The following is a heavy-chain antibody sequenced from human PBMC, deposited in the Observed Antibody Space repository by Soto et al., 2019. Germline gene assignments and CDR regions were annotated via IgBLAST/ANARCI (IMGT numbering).Heavy chain of an antibody. V-gene: IGHV3-23*01. Sequence: EVHLLESVGGLVQPGGSLRLSCAASGFTFSNYAMSWVRQAPGKGLEWVSSIVGSGSSTYYADSVKGRFTISRDNSKNTLYLQMHSLRAEDTAVFYCAKAPVPDYTACGSCVFQLWGRGTLVTVSS. CDR3: AKAPVPDYTACGSCVFQL. J-gene: IGHJ1*01. D-gene: IGHD4-4*01. CDR1: GFTFSNYA. CDR2: IVGSGSST.